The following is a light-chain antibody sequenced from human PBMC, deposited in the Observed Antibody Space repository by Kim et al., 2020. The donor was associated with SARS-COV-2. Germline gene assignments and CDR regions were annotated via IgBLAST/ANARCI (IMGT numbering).Light chain of an antibody. J-gene: IGKJ2*01. Sequence: DIQMTQSPSTLSASVGDRVTITCLASENIGTWLAWYQQKPGRAPRLLIYLASSLESGVPSRFSGTGSGTEFSLSITSLQPDDFATYYCQHYSRFPYTFGQGTKLEI. CDR1: ENIGTW. V-gene: IGKV1-5*03. CDR2: LAS. CDR3: QHYSRFPYT.